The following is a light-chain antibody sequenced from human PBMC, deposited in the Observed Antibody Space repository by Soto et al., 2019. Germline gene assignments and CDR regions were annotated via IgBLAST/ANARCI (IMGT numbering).Light chain of an antibody. J-gene: IGKJ4*01. V-gene: IGKV3-20*01. CDR1: QSISSNH. CDR3: QKYGSSPLT. Sequence: IVLTQSPGTLSPSPGGRVTLTCRASQSISSNHLAWYQHKPGQAPRLLIHGASTRATGTPDRFSGSGSGTDFTLTISRLEPEDFAVYYCQKYGSSPLTFGGGTRWIS. CDR2: GAS.